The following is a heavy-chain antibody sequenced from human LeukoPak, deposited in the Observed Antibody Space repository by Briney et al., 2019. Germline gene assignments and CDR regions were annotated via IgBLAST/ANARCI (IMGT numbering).Heavy chain of an antibody. CDR2: ISYDGSNK. V-gene: IGHV3-30*03. CDR3: ARESETSGWYDY. CDR1: GFTFSSFG. D-gene: IGHD6-19*01. J-gene: IGHJ4*02. Sequence: PGRSLRLSCAASGFTFSSFGMHWVRQAPGKGLEWVAVISYDGSNKYYADSVKGRFTISRDNTRKSLSLQMSSLRSEDTALYYCARESETSGWYDYWGQGTLVTVSS.